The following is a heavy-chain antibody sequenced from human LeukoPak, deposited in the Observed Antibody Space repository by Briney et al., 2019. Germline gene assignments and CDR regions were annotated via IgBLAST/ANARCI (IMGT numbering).Heavy chain of an antibody. CDR1: GGTFSSYA. D-gene: IGHD3-3*01. CDR2: IIPIFGTA. Sequence: SVKVSCKASGGTFSSYAISWVQQAPGQGLEWMGGIIPIFGTANYAQKFQGRVTITTDESTSTAYMELSSLRSEDTAVYYCARDSRFLEWLSNLDAFDIWGQGTMVTVSS. CDR3: ARDSRFLEWLSNLDAFDI. V-gene: IGHV1-69*05. J-gene: IGHJ3*02.